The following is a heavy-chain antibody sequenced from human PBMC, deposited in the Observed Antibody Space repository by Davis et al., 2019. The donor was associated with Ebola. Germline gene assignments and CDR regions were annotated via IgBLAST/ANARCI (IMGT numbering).Heavy chain of an antibody. D-gene: IGHD6-19*01. CDR3: ARVVSSGWYNWFDP. CDR2: IYYSGST. CDR1: GGSISSSSYY. V-gene: IGHV4-39*07. Sequence: SETLSLTCTVSGGSISSSSYYWGWIRQPPGKGLEWIGSIYYSGSTYYNPSLKRRVTISVDTSKNQFSLKLSSVTAADTAVYYCARVVSSGWYNWFDPWGQGTLVTVSS. J-gene: IGHJ5*02.